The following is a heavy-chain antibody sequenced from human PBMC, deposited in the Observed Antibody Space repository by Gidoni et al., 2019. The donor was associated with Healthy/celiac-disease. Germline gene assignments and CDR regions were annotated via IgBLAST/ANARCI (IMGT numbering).Heavy chain of an antibody. V-gene: IGHV3-9*01. CDR1: GFTFDDYA. Sequence: EVQLVESGVGLVQPGRSLRLSCAASGFTFDDYAMHWVRQAPGKGLEWVSGIRWNSGSIGYADSVKGRFTISRDNAKNSLYLQMNSLRAEDTALYYCAKGAIRYYPRWYFDLWGRGTLVTVSS. CDR2: IRWNSGSI. D-gene: IGHD1-26*01. J-gene: IGHJ2*01. CDR3: AKGAIRYYPRWYFDL.